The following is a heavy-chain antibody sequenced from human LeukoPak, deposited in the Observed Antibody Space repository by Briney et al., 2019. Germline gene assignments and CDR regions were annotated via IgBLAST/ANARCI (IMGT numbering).Heavy chain of an antibody. CDR1: GGSFSGYY. CDR3: AGDNWGFQWYFDL. CDR2: INHSGST. V-gene: IGHV4-34*01. Sequence: SETLSLTCAVYGGSFSGYYWSWIRQPPGKGLEWIGEINHSGSTNYNPSLKSRVTISVDTSKNQFSLKLSSVTAADTAVYYCAGDNWGFQWYFDLWGRGTLVTVSS. D-gene: IGHD7-27*01. J-gene: IGHJ2*01.